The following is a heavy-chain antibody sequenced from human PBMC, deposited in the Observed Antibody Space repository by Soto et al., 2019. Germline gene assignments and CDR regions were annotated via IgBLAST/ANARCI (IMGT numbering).Heavy chain of an antibody. CDR1: GGTFSSYA. J-gene: IGHJ6*02. V-gene: IGHV1-69*01. Sequence: QVQLVQSGAEVKKPGSSVKVSCKASGGTFSSYAISWVRQAPGQGLEWMGGIIPISGTANYAQKFQGRVTITADECTSTAYMELSSLRSEDTAVYYCARSQGSRTSLEIYYYYYYGMDVWGQGTTVTVSS. D-gene: IGHD2-2*01. CDR2: IIPISGTA. CDR3: ARSQGSRTSLEIYYYYYYGMDV.